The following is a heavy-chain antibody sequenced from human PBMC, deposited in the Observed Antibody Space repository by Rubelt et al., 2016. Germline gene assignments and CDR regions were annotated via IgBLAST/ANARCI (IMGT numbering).Heavy chain of an antibody. D-gene: IGHD3-22*01. J-gene: IGHJ6*02. Sequence: QITLKESGPTLVKPTQTLTLTCTFSGFSLSTSGLGVGWIRQPPGKALEWLSLIYWDDDKRYSPSLKSRLTITKDTSKNQVVLTMTNMYPGDTATYYCLQSSGSSSGYGMDVWGQGTTVTVSS. CDR2: IYWDDDK. V-gene: IGHV2-5*02. CDR1: GFSLSTSGLG. CDR3: LQSSGSSSGYGMDV.